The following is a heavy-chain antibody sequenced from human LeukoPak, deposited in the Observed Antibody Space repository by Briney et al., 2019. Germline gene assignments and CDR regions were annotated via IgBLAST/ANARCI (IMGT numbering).Heavy chain of an antibody. CDR2: INPTSGVT. J-gene: IGHJ4*02. V-gene: IGHV1-2*02. CDR3: ARDMYSGTYGH. D-gene: IGHD1-26*01. Sequence: ASVKVSCKASGYTLSGSYMHWVRQAPGQGLEWMGWINPTSGVTKYAEKFQGRVTMTRDTSINTAYMEMSGLRSGDTAVYYCARDMYSGTYGHWGQGTLVTVSS. CDR1: GYTLSGSY.